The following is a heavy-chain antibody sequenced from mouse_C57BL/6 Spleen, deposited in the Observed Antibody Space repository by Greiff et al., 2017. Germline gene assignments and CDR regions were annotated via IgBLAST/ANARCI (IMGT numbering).Heavy chain of an antibody. D-gene: IGHD3-3*01. CDR1: GYSFTSYY. CDR2: IYPGSGNT. CDR3: AREGDVGYAMDY. V-gene: IGHV1-66*01. Sequence: VQGVESGPELVKPGASVKISCKASGYSFTSYYIHWVKQRPGQGLEWIGWIYPGSGNTKYKEKFKGKATLTADTSSSTAYMQLSSLTSEDSAVYYCAREGDVGYAMDYWGQGTSVTVSS. J-gene: IGHJ4*01.